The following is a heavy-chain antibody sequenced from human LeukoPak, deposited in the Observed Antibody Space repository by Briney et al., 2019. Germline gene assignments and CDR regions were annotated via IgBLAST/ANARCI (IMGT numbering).Heavy chain of an antibody. CDR1: GGSISSYY. Sequence: KSSETLSLTCTVSGGSISSYYWSWIRQPPGKGLEWIGYIYYSGSTNYNPSLKSRVTISVDTSKKQFSLKLSSVTAADTAVYYCARGLYFFDSWGQGSLVTVSS. D-gene: IGHD4/OR15-4a*01. V-gene: IGHV4-59*08. CDR2: IYYSGST. CDR3: ARGLYFFDS. J-gene: IGHJ4*02.